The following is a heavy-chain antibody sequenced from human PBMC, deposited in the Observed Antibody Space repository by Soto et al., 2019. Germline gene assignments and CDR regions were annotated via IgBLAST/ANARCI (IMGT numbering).Heavy chain of an antibody. CDR3: AVINSGEAVAGKHPGDYYYGMDV. Sequence: ASVKVSCKASGYTFTSYYMHWVRQAPGQGLEWMGIINPSGGSTSYAQKFQGRVTMTRDTSTSTVYMELSSLRSEDTAVYYCAVINSGEAVAGKHPGDYYYGMDVWGQGTTVTVSS. CDR2: INPSGGST. CDR1: GYTFTSYY. V-gene: IGHV1-46*01. J-gene: IGHJ6*02. D-gene: IGHD6-19*01.